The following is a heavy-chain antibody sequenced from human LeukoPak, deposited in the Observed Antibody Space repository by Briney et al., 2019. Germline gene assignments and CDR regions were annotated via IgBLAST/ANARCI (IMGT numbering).Heavy chain of an antibody. Sequence: GGSLRLSCAASGFTVSTNYMSWVRQAPGKGLEWVSLIYSGGGTYYADSVKGRFTISRDNSRNTLSLQMNSLRVDDTAVYYCARGFRSVTTWGYFDYWGQGAPVTVSS. V-gene: IGHV3-66*01. CDR1: GFTVSTNY. D-gene: IGHD4-17*01. CDR2: IYSGGGT. CDR3: ARGFRSVTTWGYFDY. J-gene: IGHJ4*02.